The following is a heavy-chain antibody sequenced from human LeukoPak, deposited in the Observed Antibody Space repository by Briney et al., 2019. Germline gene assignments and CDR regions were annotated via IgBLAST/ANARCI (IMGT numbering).Heavy chain of an antibody. J-gene: IGHJ3*02. Sequence: PSETLSLTCTVSGGSISSSDYYWDWIPQPPGQGLEWFGNLYGSGSNYSNPSLQSRVTISVDTSSHHFSLKLSTVTAPAPDFYYWARYYRPGYSGYENAFDIWGQGTMVTVSS. CDR3: ARYYRPGYSGYENAFDI. D-gene: IGHD5-12*01. CDR1: GGSISSSDYY. V-gene: IGHV4-39*02. CDR2: LYGSGSN.